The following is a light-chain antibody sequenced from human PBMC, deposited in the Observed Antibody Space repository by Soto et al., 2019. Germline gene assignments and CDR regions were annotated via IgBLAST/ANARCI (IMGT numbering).Light chain of an antibody. Sequence: EILMTQSPATLSVSPGERATLSCRASQTVESNLAWYQQQPGQAPMLLIYDSSIRATDITARFSGSGSVTEFTLTISSLQSEDVAVYYCQQYNTWPPYTFGQGTKVESK. CDR1: QTVESN. CDR3: QQYNTWPPYT. CDR2: DSS. J-gene: IGKJ2*01. V-gene: IGKV3-15*01.